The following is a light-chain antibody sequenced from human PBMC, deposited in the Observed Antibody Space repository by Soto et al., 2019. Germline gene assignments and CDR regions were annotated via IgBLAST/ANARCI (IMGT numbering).Light chain of an antibody. CDR3: QQYNQYSSNT. CDR1: QRIGRW. Sequence: DIQMTQSPSTLSASVGDSVTITCRASQRIGRWLAWYPQQPGQAHKLIIYDASTLQSGVPSRFSGSQSRTEFTIKITSLQAHDFASYYCQQYNQYSSNTFGRGTKLEI. J-gene: IGKJ2*01. V-gene: IGKV1-5*01. CDR2: DAS.